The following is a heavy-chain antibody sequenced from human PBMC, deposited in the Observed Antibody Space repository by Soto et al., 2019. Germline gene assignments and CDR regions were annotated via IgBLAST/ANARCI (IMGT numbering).Heavy chain of an antibody. Sequence: GASLKVSCKAAGGTFSGYAISWVRQAPGQGLEWMGGINPIFGTPHYAQKYQGRVTITADTFTNTAYMELTRLTSDDTAVYFCAREGRHFDYWGQGTLVAV. CDR2: INPIFGTP. J-gene: IGHJ4*02. CDR3: AREGRHFDY. CDR1: GGTFSGYA. V-gene: IGHV1-69*06.